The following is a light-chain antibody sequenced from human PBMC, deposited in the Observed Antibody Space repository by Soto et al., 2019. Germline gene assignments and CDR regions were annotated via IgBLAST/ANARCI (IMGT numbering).Light chain of an antibody. J-gene: IGLJ1*01. CDR1: SSDVGGYNY. CDR3: SSYTSSSNHYV. V-gene: IGLV2-14*01. Sequence: QAVQPRPASGSCSRGRSSSICCTRTSSDVGGYNYVSWYQQHPGKAPKLMIYEVSNRPSGVSNRFSGSKSGNPASLTISGPQAEDEADYYCSSYTSSSNHYVFGTGTKVTVL. CDR2: EVS.